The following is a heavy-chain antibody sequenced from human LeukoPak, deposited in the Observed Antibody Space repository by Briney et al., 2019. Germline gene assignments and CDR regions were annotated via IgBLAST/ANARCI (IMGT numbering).Heavy chain of an antibody. D-gene: IGHD3-10*01. J-gene: IGHJ5*01. CDR1: GVTFSSHS. CDR3: ARGWFGPDS. V-gene: IGHV3-74*01. Sequence: GGSLRLSCAASGVTFSSHSMHWVRQAPGKGLVWVSGISNDGTSTTYADSVKGRFTISRDNAKNTMYLQMHSLRAEDTAVYSCARGWFGPDSCGQGTLVTVSS. CDR2: ISNDGTST.